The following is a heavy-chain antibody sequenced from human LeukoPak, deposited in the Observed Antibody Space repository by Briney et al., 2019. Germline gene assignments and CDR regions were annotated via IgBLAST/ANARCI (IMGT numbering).Heavy chain of an antibody. Sequence: GVPLRLSCAASGVIFSNYAMSWLGQGPGKGVEWVSAISDSGASTYYADSVKGRLTISRDYSKNSLYLQMNGLRAEDTAVYYCAKSRSGCNYFDFWGQGTLVSACS. V-gene: IGHV3-23*01. CDR1: GVIFSNYA. D-gene: IGHD5-12*01. J-gene: IGHJ4*02. CDR2: ISDSGAST. CDR3: AKSRSGCNYFDF.